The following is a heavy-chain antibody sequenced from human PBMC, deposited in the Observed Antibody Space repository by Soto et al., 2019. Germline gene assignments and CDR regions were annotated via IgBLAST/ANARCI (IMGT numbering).Heavy chain of an antibody. CDR1: GDSVNSGAHY. V-gene: IGHV4-61*08. Sequence: PSETLSLTCIVSGDSVNSGAHYWSWIRQSPGTGLEWIGNISSSGTTPYSPSLRSRIIIFLDTSRNLFSLRLTSVTAADTAVYYCAKQDYYDSVGPRGGWFDPWGQGTLVTVSS. CDR3: AKQDYYDSVGPRGGWFDP. D-gene: IGHD3-22*01. J-gene: IGHJ5*02. CDR2: ISSSGTT.